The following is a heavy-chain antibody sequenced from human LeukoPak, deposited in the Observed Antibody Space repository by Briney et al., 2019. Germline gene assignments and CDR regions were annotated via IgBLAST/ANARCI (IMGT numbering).Heavy chain of an antibody. CDR1: GGSFSGYY. CDR2: INHSGRT. D-gene: IGHD3-10*01. CDR3: ARARVYYYGSGRPHDAFDI. Sequence: LETLSLTCAVYGGSFSGYYWSWMRQPPGKGLEWIGEINHSGRTNYNPSLKSRVTISVDTSKNKFSLKLSSVTAADTAVYYCARARVYYYGSGRPHDAFDIWGQGTMVTVSS. J-gene: IGHJ3*02. V-gene: IGHV4-34*01.